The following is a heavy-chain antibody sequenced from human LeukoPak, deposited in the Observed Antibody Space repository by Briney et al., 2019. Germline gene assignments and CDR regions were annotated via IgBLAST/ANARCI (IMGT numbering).Heavy chain of an antibody. D-gene: IGHD2-15*01. CDR2: ISSSSSYI. CDR3: ARDGGGYCSGGSCYSAKILDY. J-gene: IGHJ4*02. V-gene: IGHV3-21*01. Sequence: GGSLRLSCAASGFTFSSYSMNWVRQAPGKGLEWVSSISSSSSYIYYADSVKGRFTISRDNAKNSLYLQMNSLRAENTAVYYCARDGGGYCSGGSCYSAKILDYWGQGTLVTVSS. CDR1: GFTFSSYS.